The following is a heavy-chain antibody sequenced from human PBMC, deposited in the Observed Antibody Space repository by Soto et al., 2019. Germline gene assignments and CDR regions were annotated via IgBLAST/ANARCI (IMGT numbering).Heavy chain of an antibody. D-gene: IGHD3-22*01. CDR2: VLYSGNT. V-gene: IGHV4-59*01. CDR1: GGPIRAYH. J-gene: IGHJ3*02. CDR3: AKWSRGTYYDRLDDVFDI. Sequence: SETLSLTCTVSGGPIRAYHWTWIRQPPGKGLEWIGYVLYSGNTKYNPSLKSRVTISVDTSKNQFSLRLSSVTAADTAVYYCAKWSRGTYYDRLDDVFDIWGQGTMVTVSS.